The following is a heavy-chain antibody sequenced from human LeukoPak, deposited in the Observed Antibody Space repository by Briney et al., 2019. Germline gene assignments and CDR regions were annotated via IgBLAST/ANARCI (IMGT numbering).Heavy chain of an antibody. CDR2: IYYSGST. Sequence: SETLSLTCTVSGVSISSGGYYWSWIRQHPGKGLEWIGYIYYSGSTYYNPSLKSRVTISVDTSKNQFSLKLSSVTAADTAVYYCARSPSSSWYWFDPWGQGTLVTVSS. CDR1: GVSISSGGYY. J-gene: IGHJ5*02. D-gene: IGHD6-13*01. V-gene: IGHV4-31*03. CDR3: ARSPSSSWYWFDP.